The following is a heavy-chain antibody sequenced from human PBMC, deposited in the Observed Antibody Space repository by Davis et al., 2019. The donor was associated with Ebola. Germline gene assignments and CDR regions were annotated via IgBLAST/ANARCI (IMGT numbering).Heavy chain of an antibody. CDR1: GGSISSGGYS. CDR2: IYHSGST. D-gene: IGHD2-2*02. V-gene: IGHV4-30-2*01. Sequence: SETLSLTCTVSGGSISSGGYSWSWIRQPPGKGLEWIGYIYHSGSTYYNPSLKSRVTISVDRSKNQFSLKLSSVTAADTAVYYCARLAIVVVPAAIKNGMDVRGKGTTVTVSS. CDR3: ARLAIVVVPAAIKNGMDV. J-gene: IGHJ6*04.